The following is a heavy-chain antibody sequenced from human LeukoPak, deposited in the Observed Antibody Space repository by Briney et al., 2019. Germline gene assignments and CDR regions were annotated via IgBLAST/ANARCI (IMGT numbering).Heavy chain of an antibody. V-gene: IGHV1-18*01. J-gene: IGHJ6*02. Sequence: ASVKVSCKVSGYSFISYGINWVRQAPGQGLEWMGWISPYNGDTNYAQKLQGRVIMTTDTSTRTAYMELRSLRSDDTAVYYCVRDRGEWIDQYYGMDVWGQGTTVTVSS. CDR1: GYSFISYG. CDR2: ISPYNGDT. D-gene: IGHD3-10*01. CDR3: VRDRGEWIDQYYGMDV.